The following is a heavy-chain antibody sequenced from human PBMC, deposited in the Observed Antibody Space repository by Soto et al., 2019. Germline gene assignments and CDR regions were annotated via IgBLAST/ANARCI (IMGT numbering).Heavy chain of an antibody. Sequence: PSETLSLTCTVSGGSINDYYWSWIRQPPGKGLEWIGYIYYSGSTNYNPSLKSRVTISVDTSKNQSSLKLSSVTAADTAVYYCARHRIVGARNYYFDYWGQGTLVTVSS. V-gene: IGHV4-59*08. CDR3: ARHRIVGARNYYFDY. CDR2: IYYSGST. CDR1: GGSINDYY. D-gene: IGHD1-26*01. J-gene: IGHJ4*02.